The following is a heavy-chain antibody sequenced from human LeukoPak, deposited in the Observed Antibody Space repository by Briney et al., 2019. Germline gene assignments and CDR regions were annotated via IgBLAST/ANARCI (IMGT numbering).Heavy chain of an antibody. J-gene: IGHJ4*02. V-gene: IGHV4-34*01. CDR2: IHHSGST. D-gene: IGHD2-2*01. Sequence: SETLSLICAVYVESFSDHYWTWIRQPPGKRLEWIGEIHHSGSTSYRLSLKSRVTISVDRSKNQFSLKLTSVTAADTAVYYCARSPATSWSNFDYWGQGTLVTVSS. CDR1: VESFSDHY. CDR3: ARSPATSWSNFDY.